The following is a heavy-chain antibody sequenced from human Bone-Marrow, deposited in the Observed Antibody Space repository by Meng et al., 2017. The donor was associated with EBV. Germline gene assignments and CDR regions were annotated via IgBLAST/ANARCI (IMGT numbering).Heavy chain of an antibody. Sequence: QVQLGHAGAEVKKPGSSGKVSCKASGGTFSSYAISWVRQAPGQGLEWLGGIIPIFGTANYAQKFQGRVTITADESTSTAYMELSSLRSEDTAVYYCARGDYGDYNWIDPWGQGTLVTVSS. CDR1: GGTFSSYA. CDR3: ARGDYGDYNWIDP. CDR2: IIPIFGTA. J-gene: IGHJ5*02. V-gene: IGHV1-69*01. D-gene: IGHD4-17*01.